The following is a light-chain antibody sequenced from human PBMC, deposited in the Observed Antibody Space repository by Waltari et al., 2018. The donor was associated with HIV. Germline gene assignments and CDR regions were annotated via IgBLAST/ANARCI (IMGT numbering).Light chain of an antibody. J-gene: IGLJ1*01. Sequence: GQSMTISCTGTSSDVGSYNLVSLYHQHPGKAHKLVIYEVSKRPSGVSNRFTCSKSGNTASLTISGLQAEDEADYYCCSYAGSSYVFGTGTKVTVL. CDR3: CSYAGSSYV. CDR2: EVS. V-gene: IGLV2-23*02. CDR1: SSDVGSYNL.